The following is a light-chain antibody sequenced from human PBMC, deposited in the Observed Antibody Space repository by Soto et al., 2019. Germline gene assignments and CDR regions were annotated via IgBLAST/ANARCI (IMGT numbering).Light chain of an antibody. V-gene: IGLV2-8*01. CDR3: SSYASSNNVV. Sequence: QSVLTQPPSASGSPGQSVTISCTGTSSDVGGYNYVSWYQQHPGKAPNLMIYEVSKRPSGVPDCFSGSKSGNTASLTVSGLQAEDEADYCCSSYASSNNVVFGGGTKLTVL. CDR2: EVS. CDR1: SSDVGGYNY. J-gene: IGLJ2*01.